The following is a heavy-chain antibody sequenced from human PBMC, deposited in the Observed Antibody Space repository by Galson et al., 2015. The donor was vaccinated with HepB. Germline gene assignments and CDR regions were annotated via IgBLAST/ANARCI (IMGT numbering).Heavy chain of an antibody. V-gene: IGHV4-30-4*01. CDR3: ARSHPAKGRWFLPSYFDN. Sequence: TLSLTCTVSGGSISSGDYYWSWIRQPPGKGLEWIGYIYYSGSTYYNPSLKSRATISVDTSKNQFSLRLTSVTAADTAVYYCARSHPAKGRWFLPSYFDNWGPGTLVTVSS. J-gene: IGHJ4*02. CDR1: GGSISSGDYY. D-gene: IGHD4-23*01. CDR2: IYYSGST.